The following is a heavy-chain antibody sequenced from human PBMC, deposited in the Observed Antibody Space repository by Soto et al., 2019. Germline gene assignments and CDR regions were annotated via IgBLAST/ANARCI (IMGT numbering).Heavy chain of an antibody. CDR1: GGSISSGGYY. V-gene: IGHV4-31*03. Sequence: PSETLSLTCTVSGGSISSGGYYWSWIRQHPGKGLEWIGYIYYSGSTYYNPSLKSRVTISVDTSKNQFSLKLSSVTAADTAVYYCARDLLYSSSWYGRFAFDIWGQGTMVTVSS. J-gene: IGHJ3*02. CDR2: IYYSGST. D-gene: IGHD6-13*01. CDR3: ARDLLYSSSWYGRFAFDI.